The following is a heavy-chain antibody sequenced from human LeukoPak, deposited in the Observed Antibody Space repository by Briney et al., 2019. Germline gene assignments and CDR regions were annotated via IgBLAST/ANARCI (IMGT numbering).Heavy chain of an antibody. CDR1: GGTFSSYA. Sequence: WASVKVSCKASGGTFSSYAISWVRQAPGRGLEWMGGIIPIFGTANYAQKFQGRVTITADESTSTAYMELSSLRSEDTAVYYCARPTRYSPSYGMDVWGQGTTVTVSS. J-gene: IGHJ6*02. V-gene: IGHV1-69*13. CDR2: IIPIFGTA. CDR3: ARPTRYSPSYGMDV. D-gene: IGHD5-18*01.